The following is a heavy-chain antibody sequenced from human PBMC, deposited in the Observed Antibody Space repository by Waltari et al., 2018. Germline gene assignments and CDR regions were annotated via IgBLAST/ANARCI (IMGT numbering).Heavy chain of an antibody. CDR2: VSDSGVIT. J-gene: IGHJ4*02. Sequence: EVHLLESGGGLAQPGGSLRLSCAAPGFNFISYPMSWVRQAPGKGLEWVSGVSDSGVITKYADSVKGRFTVSRDNSKNTVFLQLNSLRAEDTAIYYCARHLYSIDYLELGNWGQGTLVTVSS. CDR1: GFNFISYP. V-gene: IGHV3-23*01. D-gene: IGHD3-22*01. CDR3: ARHLYSIDYLELGN.